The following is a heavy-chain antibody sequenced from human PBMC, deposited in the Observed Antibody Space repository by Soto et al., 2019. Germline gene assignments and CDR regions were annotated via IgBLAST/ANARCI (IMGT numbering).Heavy chain of an antibody. J-gene: IGHJ5*02. CDR1: GFIFNGAW. CDR2: IKSGSHAGAT. V-gene: IGHV3-15*07. CDR3: TTIGGTPPPP. D-gene: IGHD3-3*01. Sequence: EVQLVESGGGLVKPGGSLRLSCVASGFIFNGAWMNWVRQAPGTGLEWVGRIKSGSHAGATDYAAPVKGRFTISRDDSRNPLYLQKDSLKTEDTAVYYCTTIGGTPPPPWGQGTLVTVSS.